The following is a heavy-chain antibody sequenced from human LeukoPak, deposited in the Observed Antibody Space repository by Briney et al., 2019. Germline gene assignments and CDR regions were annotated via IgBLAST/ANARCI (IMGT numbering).Heavy chain of an antibody. Sequence: SETLSLTCSVSGGSISSHYWSWIRQPPGKGLEWIGYIYYSGRTNFSPSPKSRVTISVDTSKNQFSLKLSSVTAADTAVYYCARHVFGATVAAGSAQFAFDIWGQGTMVTVSS. CDR3: ARHVFGATVAAGSAQFAFDI. D-gene: IGHD2-15*01. CDR1: GGSISSHY. V-gene: IGHV4-59*08. CDR2: IYYSGRT. J-gene: IGHJ3*02.